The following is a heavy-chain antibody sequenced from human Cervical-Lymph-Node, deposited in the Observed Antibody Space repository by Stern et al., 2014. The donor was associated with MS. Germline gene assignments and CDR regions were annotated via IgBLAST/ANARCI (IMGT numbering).Heavy chain of an antibody. CDR2: IYPVDSDS. CDR1: GYSFSSYW. J-gene: IGHJ3*02. Sequence: EVQLVESGAEVKKAGETLKISCKGYGYSFSSYWIGWARQMPGKGLERKGIIYPVDSDSRYSPSFQGQVTISADKSISTAYLQWSRLKASDTAMYFCASFSGSHSDAFDMWGQGTMVTVSS. V-gene: IGHV5-51*01. CDR3: ASFSGSHSDAFDM. D-gene: IGHD1-26*01.